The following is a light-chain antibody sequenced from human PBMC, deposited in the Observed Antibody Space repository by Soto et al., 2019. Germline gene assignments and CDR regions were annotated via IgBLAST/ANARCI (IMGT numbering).Light chain of an antibody. CDR2: GAS. CDR1: QSVSSN. CDR3: QQYNNWPLT. J-gene: IGKJ4*01. Sequence: EIVMPQSPATLSVSPGERATLSCRASQSVSSNLASYQQKPGQAPRLRIYGASTRATGIPASFSGSGSGTEFTLTISSLQSEDFAVSYCQQYNNWPLTFGGGTKVEIK. V-gene: IGKV3D-15*01.